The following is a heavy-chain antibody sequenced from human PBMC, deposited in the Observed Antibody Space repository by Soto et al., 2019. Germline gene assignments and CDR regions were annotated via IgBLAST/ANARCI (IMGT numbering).Heavy chain of an antibody. D-gene: IGHD6-13*01. CDR2: IIPYYNTL. CDR3: ASGASRWYPYFFDS. CDR1: EGTFNSYA. J-gene: IGHJ4*02. V-gene: IGHV1-69*01. Sequence: QAQVVQSGAEVRKPGSSVKLSCKASEGTFNSYAIAWVRQAPGQGLEWMGGIIPYYNTLNYAQKFQDRVTIAADDSTNTVYMELSSLRSDDTAVYFCASGASRWYPYFFDSWAQGTLVTVSS.